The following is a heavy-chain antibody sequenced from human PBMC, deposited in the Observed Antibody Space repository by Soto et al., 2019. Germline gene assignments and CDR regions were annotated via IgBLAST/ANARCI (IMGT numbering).Heavy chain of an antibody. J-gene: IGHJ3*02. D-gene: IGHD2-2*01. CDR1: GGTFSSYT. V-gene: IGHV1-69*02. Sequence: QVQLVQSGAEVKKPGSSVKVSCKASGGTFSSYTISWVRQAPGQGLEWMGRIIPILGIANYAQKFQGRVTITAVKSTSTAYMELSSLISEDTAVYYCARYCSSTSCYENAFDIWCQVTMVTVSS. CDR2: IIPILGIA. CDR3: ARYCSSTSCYENAFDI.